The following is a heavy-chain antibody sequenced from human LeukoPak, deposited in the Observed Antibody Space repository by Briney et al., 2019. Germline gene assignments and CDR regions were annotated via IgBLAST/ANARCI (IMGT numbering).Heavy chain of an antibody. CDR1: GYSFTGYY. J-gene: IGHJ4*02. D-gene: IGHD3-22*01. CDR3: ARAYYYDSSGYHPNFDY. V-gene: IGHV1-2*02. CDR2: INPNSGGT. Sequence: ASEKVSCKASGYSFTGYYMHWVRQAPGQGLEWMGWINPNSGGTNYAQKFQGRVTMTRDTSISTAYMELSRLRSDDTAVYYCARAYYYDSSGYHPNFDYWGQGTLVTVSS.